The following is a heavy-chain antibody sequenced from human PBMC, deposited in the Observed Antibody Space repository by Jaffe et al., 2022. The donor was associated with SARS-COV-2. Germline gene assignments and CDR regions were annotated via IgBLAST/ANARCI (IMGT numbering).Heavy chain of an antibody. CDR1: GGTFSSYA. CDR3: ARTSSPNPQLWFGADYYYYYGMDV. D-gene: IGHD5-18*01. CDR2: IIPIFGTA. Sequence: QVQLVQSGAEVKKPGSSVKVSCKASGGTFSSYAISWVRQAPGQGLEWMGGIIPIFGTANYAQKFQGRVTITADESTSTAYMELSSLRSEDTAVYYCARTSSPNPQLWFGADYYYYYGMDVWGQGTTVTVSS. J-gene: IGHJ6*02. V-gene: IGHV1-69*01.